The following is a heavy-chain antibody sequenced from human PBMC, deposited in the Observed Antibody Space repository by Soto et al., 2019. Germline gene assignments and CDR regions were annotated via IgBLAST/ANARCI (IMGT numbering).Heavy chain of an antibody. V-gene: IGHV2-5*02. J-gene: IGHJ3*01. CDR1: GFSLSTSGVG. CDR2: IYWDDDE. Sequence: GSGPTLVNPTQTLTLTCTFSGFSLSTSGVGVGWIRQPPGKALEWLALIYWDDDERYSPSLESRLTITKDTSKNQVVLTLTNLDPVDTATYYCAHSFTHAAFDVWGQGTLVTVSS. CDR3: AHSFTHAAFDV. D-gene: IGHD2-15*01.